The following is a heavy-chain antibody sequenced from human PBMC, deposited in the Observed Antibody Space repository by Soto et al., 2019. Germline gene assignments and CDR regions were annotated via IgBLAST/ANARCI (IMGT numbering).Heavy chain of an antibody. J-gene: IGHJ4*02. V-gene: IGHV1-18*01. Sequence: QVQLVQSGAEVKKPGASVKVSCKTSGYTFTSYGFSWVRQAPGQGLEWMGWISAYNGNTNYAQKLQGRVTMTTDTSTSTAYMKLSSLISDDSAVYYCAAPLSYSYGLYYWGQGTLVTVSS. CDR3: AAPLSYSYGLYY. CDR1: GYTFTSYG. CDR2: ISAYNGNT. D-gene: IGHD5-18*01.